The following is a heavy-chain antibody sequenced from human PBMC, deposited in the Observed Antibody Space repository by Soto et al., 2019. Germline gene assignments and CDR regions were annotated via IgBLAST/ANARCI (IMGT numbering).Heavy chain of an antibody. Sequence: QVQLVQSGAEVKKPGSSVKVSCKASGGTFSSYAISWVRQAPGQGLEWMGGIIPIFGTANYAQKFQGRVTITADEATSTAYMELSSLRSEDTAVYYCAGDRQKQTYYYDSSGYYYYWGQGTLVTVSS. CDR1: GGTFSSYA. V-gene: IGHV1-69*01. CDR3: AGDRQKQTYYYDSSGYYYY. CDR2: IIPIFGTA. J-gene: IGHJ4*02. D-gene: IGHD3-22*01.